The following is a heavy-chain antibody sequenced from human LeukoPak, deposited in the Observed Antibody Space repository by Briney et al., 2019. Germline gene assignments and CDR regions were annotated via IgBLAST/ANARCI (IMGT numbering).Heavy chain of an antibody. CDR2: ISSSSDTT. Sequence: PGGSLRLSCAASGFTFSSYRMTWVRQAPGKGLEWVSYISSSSDTTHYADSVKGRFTISRDNAKNSLYLQMNSLRAEDTAVYYCARALAAAGTGYWGQGTLVTVSS. J-gene: IGHJ4*02. V-gene: IGHV3-48*01. CDR3: ARALAAAGTGY. D-gene: IGHD6-13*01. CDR1: GFTFSSYR.